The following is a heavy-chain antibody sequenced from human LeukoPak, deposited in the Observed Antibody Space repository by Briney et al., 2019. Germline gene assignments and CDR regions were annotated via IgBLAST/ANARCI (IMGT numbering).Heavy chain of an antibody. CDR1: GFTFSSYE. V-gene: IGHV3-48*03. CDR3: ASFPPDYYYYMDV. CDR2: ISSSGSTI. Sequence: GGSLRLSCAASGFTFSSYEMNWVRQAPGKGLGWVSYISSSGSTIYYADSVKGRFTISRDNAKNSLYLQMNSLRAEDTAVYYCASFPPDYYYYMDVWGKGTTVTVSS. J-gene: IGHJ6*03.